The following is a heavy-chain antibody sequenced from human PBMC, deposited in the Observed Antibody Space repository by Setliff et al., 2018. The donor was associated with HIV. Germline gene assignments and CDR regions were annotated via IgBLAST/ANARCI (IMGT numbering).Heavy chain of an antibody. V-gene: IGHV1-2*06. J-gene: IGHJ3*02. Sequence: ASVKVSCKASGYTFTGYYMHWVRQAPGQGLEWMGRINPNSGGTNYAQKFQGRVTMTRDTSISTAYMELSRLRSDDTAVYYCARDVDYTDAFDIWGQGTMVTVSS. CDR3: ARDVDYTDAFDI. D-gene: IGHD4-4*01. CDR2: INPNSGGT. CDR1: GYTFTGYY.